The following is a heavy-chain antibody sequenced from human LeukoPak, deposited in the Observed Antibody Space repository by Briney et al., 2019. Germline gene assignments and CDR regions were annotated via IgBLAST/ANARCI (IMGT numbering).Heavy chain of an antibody. D-gene: IGHD3-10*01. CDR3: AKGGEFLWLVEFPDY. J-gene: IGHJ4*02. V-gene: IGHV4-61*02. CDR1: GGSISSGSYY. Sequence: PSETLSLTCTVSGGSISSGSYYWSWIRQPPGKGLEWIGRIYTSGSTNYNPSLKSRVTISVDTSKNQFSLKLSSVTAADTAVYYCAKGGEFLWLVEFPDYWGQGTPVTVSS. CDR2: IYTSGST.